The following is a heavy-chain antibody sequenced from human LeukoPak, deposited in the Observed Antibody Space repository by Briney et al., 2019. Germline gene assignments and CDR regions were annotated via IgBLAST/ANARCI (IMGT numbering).Heavy chain of an antibody. Sequence: SETLSLTCTVSDDSIKNYFWTWIRQSPGKGLEWIGYVFYSGSTSYNPSLRSRLTMSVDTSKSQFSLNPKSVTAGDTAVYYCARGTRRYYDGSGYYYGEFDYWGQGILVTVSS. V-gene: IGHV4-59*01. J-gene: IGHJ4*02. CDR3: ARGTRRYYDGSGYYYGEFDY. CDR2: VFYSGST. CDR1: DDSIKNYF. D-gene: IGHD3-22*01.